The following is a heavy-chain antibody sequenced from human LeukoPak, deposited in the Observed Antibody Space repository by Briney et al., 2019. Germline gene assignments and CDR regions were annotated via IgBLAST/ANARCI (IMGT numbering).Heavy chain of an antibody. CDR2: INSDGSST. J-gene: IGHJ4*02. V-gene: IGHV3-74*01. Sequence: PGGSLRLSCAASGFTFSSYWMHWVRQAPGKGLVWVSRINSDGSSTSYADSVKGRFPISRDNAKNTLYLQMNSLRAEDTAVYYCARETRPGNIDYWGQGTLVTVSS. CDR1: GFTFSSYW. CDR3: ARETRPGNIDY. D-gene: IGHD2-2*01.